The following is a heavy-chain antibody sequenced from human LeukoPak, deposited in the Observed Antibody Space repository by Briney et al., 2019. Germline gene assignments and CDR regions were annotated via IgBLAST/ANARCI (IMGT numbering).Heavy chain of an antibody. CDR1: GFTFSSYA. CDR3: AKGRGTTVTSAANY. CDR2: ISGSNDNT. Sequence: PGGPLRLSCAASGFTFSSYAMSWVRQAPGKGLEWVSSISGSNDNTYYADSVKDRFTISRDNSKNTLSLQMNSLRAEDTAVYYCAKGRGTTVTSAANYWGQGTLVTVSS. V-gene: IGHV3-23*01. J-gene: IGHJ4*02. D-gene: IGHD4-17*01.